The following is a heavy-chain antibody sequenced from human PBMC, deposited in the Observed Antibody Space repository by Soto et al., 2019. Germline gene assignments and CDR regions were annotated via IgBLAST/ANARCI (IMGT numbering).Heavy chain of an antibody. CDR2: IYYSGST. J-gene: IGHJ3*02. CDR1: GGSINYYY. Sequence: QVHLQESGPGLVKPSETLSLTCTVSGGSINYYYWSWIRQTPGKGLEWIGHIYYSGSTNYNPSLKSRLTMSVDTSKNQLSLKLSSVTAADTAVYYCARQNSRRHVVAFDIWGQGTMVTVSS. CDR3: ARQNSRRHVVAFDI. D-gene: IGHD1-26*01. V-gene: IGHV4-59*08.